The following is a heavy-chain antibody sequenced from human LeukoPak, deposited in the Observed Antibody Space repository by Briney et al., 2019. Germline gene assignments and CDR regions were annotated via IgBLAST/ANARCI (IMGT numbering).Heavy chain of an antibody. CDR3: ATEDKYCSGGNCGKF. CDR2: IVPDTGRV. J-gene: IGHJ4*02. V-gene: IGHV1-2*02. D-gene: IGHD2-15*01. Sequence: ASVTVSCKTSGYTFTNYYVHWVRQAPGQGLEWMGYIVPDTGRVDYDQRFQGRVAMTRDKSISTVYMELTSLKSDDTAVYYCATEDKYCSGGNCGKFWGQGTLVTVSS. CDR1: GYTFTNYY.